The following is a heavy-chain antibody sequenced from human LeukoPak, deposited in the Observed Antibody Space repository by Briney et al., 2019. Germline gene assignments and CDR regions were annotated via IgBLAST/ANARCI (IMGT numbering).Heavy chain of an antibody. J-gene: IGHJ3*02. V-gene: IGHV4-39*07. CDR2: ISCSGNT. D-gene: IGHD4-17*01. CDR3: GSYGDYEEGAFDI. CDR1: GGFISSSSYF. Sequence: SETLSLTCTVSGGFISSSSYFWGWIRQPPGKGLEWIGSISCSGNTYYNPSLKSRVTISVDTSRNQFSLKLSSVTAADTAVYYCGSYGDYEEGAFDIWGQGTMVTVSS.